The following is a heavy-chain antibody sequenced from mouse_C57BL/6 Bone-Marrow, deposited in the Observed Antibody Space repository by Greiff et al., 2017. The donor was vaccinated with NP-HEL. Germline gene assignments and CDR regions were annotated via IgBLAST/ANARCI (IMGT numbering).Heavy chain of an antibody. V-gene: IGHV1-15*01. D-gene: IGHD1-1*01. J-gene: IGHJ4*01. CDR1: GYTFTDYE. CDR3: TIKFITTVVAPSGDY. CDR2: IDPETGGT. Sequence: VQLQESGAELVRPGASVTLSCKASGYTFTDYEMHWVKQTPVHGLEWIGAIDPETGGTAYNQKFKGKAILTADKSSSTAYMELRSLTSEDSAVYYCTIKFITTVVAPSGDYWGQGTSVTVSS.